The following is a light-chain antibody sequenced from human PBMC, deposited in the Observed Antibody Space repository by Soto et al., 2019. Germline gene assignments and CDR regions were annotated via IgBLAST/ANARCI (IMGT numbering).Light chain of an antibody. CDR3: SAYAGSRVL. V-gene: IGLV2-23*02. Sequence: QSVLTQPASVSGSPGQSVTISCSGSGSDVGNFPLVSWFQQHPGQAPKLVIYEVHKSSSGVSNRFSGSRSGYTASLTISELQADDESYYYCSAYAGSRVLFGGGTKVTVL. J-gene: IGLJ2*01. CDR2: EVH. CDR1: GSDVGNFPL.